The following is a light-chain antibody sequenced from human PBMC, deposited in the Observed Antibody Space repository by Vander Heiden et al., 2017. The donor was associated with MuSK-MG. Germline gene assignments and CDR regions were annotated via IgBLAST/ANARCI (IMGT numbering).Light chain of an antibody. Sequence: DSQMPHSPTTLSACVGDRVTITCRASQGMSNWVVWFQQKAGTAPKLLIFDASNSVSGVPSRSTGSGSASAFTLSISSLLADHFATYYCHGNDALGWTFGQGTKVXIK. J-gene: IGKJ1*01. CDR1: QGMSNW. CDR3: HGNDALGWT. CDR2: DAS. V-gene: IGKV1-5*01.